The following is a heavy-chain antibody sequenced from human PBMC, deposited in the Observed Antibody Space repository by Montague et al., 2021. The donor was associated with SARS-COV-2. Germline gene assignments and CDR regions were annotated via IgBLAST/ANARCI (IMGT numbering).Heavy chain of an antibody. J-gene: IGHJ4*02. CDR2: IFWDDGK. V-gene: IGHV2-5*02. D-gene: IGHD4-23*01. CDR1: GFSLSTSGEG. Sequence: PALVKPTQTLTLTCTVSGFSLSTSGEGVGWIRQPPGKALEWLALIFWDDGKRYSPSLKNRVTITKDTSKNQVVLRMTNMDPLDTATYYCAHKVKWELYYFDXWGQGTLVTVSS. CDR3: AHKVKWELYYFDX.